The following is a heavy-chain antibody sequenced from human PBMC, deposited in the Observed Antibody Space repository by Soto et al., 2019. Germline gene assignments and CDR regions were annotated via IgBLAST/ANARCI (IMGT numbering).Heavy chain of an antibody. J-gene: IGHJ4*02. CDR1: GYTFTGYY. V-gene: IGHV1-2*02. Sequence: ASVKVSCKASGYTFTGYYMHWVRQAPGQGLEWMGWINPNGGGTNYAQKFQGRVTMTRDTSISTAYMELSRLRSDDTAVYYCARHLRRGYPLDYWGQGTLVTVSS. D-gene: IGHD3-22*01. CDR3: ARHLRRGYPLDY. CDR2: INPNGGGT.